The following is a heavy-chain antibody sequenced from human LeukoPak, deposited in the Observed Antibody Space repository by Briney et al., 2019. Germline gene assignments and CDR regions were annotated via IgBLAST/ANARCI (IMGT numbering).Heavy chain of an antibody. J-gene: IGHJ4*02. D-gene: IGHD2-21*02. CDR1: SDSIYSSNYY. V-gene: IGHV4-39*01. CDR2: IYYSGST. Sequence: PSETLSLTCTVSSDSIYSSNYYWGWIRQPPGKGLEWIGSIYYSGSTYYNSSLKSRVTISVDTSKNQFSLKLSSLTAAATALYYCGGAAYGGGDSYLFDYWGQGTLVTVFS. CDR3: GGAAYGGGDSYLFDY.